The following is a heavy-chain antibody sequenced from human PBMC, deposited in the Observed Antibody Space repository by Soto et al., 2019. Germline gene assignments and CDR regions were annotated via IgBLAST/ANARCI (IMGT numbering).Heavy chain of an antibody. CDR2: IYGSGRGI. D-gene: IGHD2-21*01. Sequence: GGSLRLSCTASGLPHSNFAMMWVRQAPGKGLECVSGIYGSGRGIEYADSVKGRFTISRDNSKNTVYLQMTDLRADDTAVYYCAKDAVYNDGLWLMDHWGQGTQVTVS. J-gene: IGHJ4*02. V-gene: IGHV3-23*05. CDR3: AKDAVYNDGLWLMDH. CDR1: GLPHSNFA.